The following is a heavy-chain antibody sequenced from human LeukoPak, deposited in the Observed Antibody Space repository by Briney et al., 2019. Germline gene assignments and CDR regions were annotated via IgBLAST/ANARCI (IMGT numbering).Heavy chain of an antibody. CDR1: GFTSSSYS. CDR2: ISSSSSYI. J-gene: IGHJ4*02. D-gene: IGHD2-15*01. Sequence: PGGSLRLSCAASGFTSSSYSMNWVRQAPGKGLEWVSSISSSSSYIYYADSVKGRFTISRDNAKNSLYLQMNSLRAEDTAVYYCARDPNGGSYLSNWGQGTLVTVSS. CDR3: ARDPNGGSYLSN. V-gene: IGHV3-21*01.